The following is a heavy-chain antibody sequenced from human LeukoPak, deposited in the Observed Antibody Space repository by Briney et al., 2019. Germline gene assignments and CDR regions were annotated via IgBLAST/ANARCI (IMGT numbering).Heavy chain of an antibody. Sequence: PSETLSLTCTVSGGSVSSGSYYWSWIRHPPGKGLEWIGYIYYSRSTNYNPSLKSRVTISVDTSKNQFSLKLSSVTAADTAVYYCSRENGAFSPFGYWGQGTLVTVLS. CDR2: IYYSRST. V-gene: IGHV4-61*01. CDR1: GGSVSSGSYY. D-gene: IGHD2-8*01. CDR3: SRENGAFSPFGY. J-gene: IGHJ4*02.